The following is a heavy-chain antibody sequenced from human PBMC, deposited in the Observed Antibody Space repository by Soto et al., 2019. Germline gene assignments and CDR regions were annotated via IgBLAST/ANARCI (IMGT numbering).Heavy chain of an antibody. CDR3: ASSTWYSEY. Sequence: QVQLQESGPGLVKPSETLSLTCTVSGGSISNHYWSWIRQPPGKGLEWIGYIYYNGNTNYNPSLKGRVTMSVDTSKNQFSLKLSSVTAADTAVYYCASSTWYSEYGGKGPLVTVSS. V-gene: IGHV4-59*11. CDR1: GGSISNHY. D-gene: IGHD2-21*02. CDR2: IYYNGNT. J-gene: IGHJ4*02.